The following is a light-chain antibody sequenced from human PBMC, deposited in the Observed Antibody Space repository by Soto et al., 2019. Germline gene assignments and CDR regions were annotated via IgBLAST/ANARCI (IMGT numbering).Light chain of an antibody. CDR3: QQYHNWPIT. Sequence: ELLMTQSPVTLSVSPGARATLSCRASQGFSSNLAWYQQKPGQAPSLLIYGASTRATGISARFSGSGSGTELTITLSSLKSEDGEVYEGQQYHNWPITFGQGTRLENK. CDR1: QGFSSN. J-gene: IGKJ5*01. CDR2: GAS. V-gene: IGKV3-15*01.